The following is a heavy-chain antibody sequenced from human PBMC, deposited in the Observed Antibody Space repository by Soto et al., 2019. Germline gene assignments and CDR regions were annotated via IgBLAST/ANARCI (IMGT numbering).Heavy chain of an antibody. V-gene: IGHV4-39*01. CDR3: AKTGFWSGYRVVDY. D-gene: IGHD3-3*01. Sequence: QMQLQESGPGLVKPSETLSLTCTVSGGSISSSSSYWGWIRQPPGKGLEWIGSINYSGSPYYNPSLKSRITIAVDTSKNQFSLKLSSVTAADTAVYFCAKTGFWSGYRVVDYWGQGTLVTVSS. J-gene: IGHJ4*02. CDR1: GGSISSSSSY. CDR2: INYSGSP.